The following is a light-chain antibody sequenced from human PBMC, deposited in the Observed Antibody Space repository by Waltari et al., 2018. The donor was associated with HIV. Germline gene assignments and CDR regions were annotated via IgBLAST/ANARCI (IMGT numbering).Light chain of an antibody. V-gene: IGLV2-14*03. CDR1: SSDVGGYNY. CDR3: SSYTSNITRV. Sequence: QSALTQPASVSGSPGQSITISCTGTSSDVGGYNYVSWYQQHPGNAPKLIMYDVSNRPSGVSNRFSGSKSGNTASLTISGLQAEDEADYYCSSYTSNITRVFGGGTKLTVL. CDR2: DVS. J-gene: IGLJ3*02.